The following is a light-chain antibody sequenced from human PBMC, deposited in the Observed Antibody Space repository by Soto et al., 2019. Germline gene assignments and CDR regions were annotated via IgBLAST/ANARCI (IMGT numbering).Light chain of an antibody. J-gene: IGKJ4*01. CDR3: QQVKSYPRT. CDR2: AAS. V-gene: IGKV1-39*01. Sequence: DIQMTQSPSSLSASVGDRVTITCRASQSISGYLNWYLQRPQKAPELLIYAASTLESGVPSRFRGSGSGTDFTLTISSLQAEDFATYYCQQVKSYPRTFGGGTRWIS. CDR1: QSISGY.